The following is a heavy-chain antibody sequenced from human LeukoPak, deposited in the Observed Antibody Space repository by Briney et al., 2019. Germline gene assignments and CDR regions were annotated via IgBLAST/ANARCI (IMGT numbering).Heavy chain of an antibody. CDR1: GYSISSGYY. V-gene: IGHV4-38-2*02. J-gene: IGHJ4*02. CDR3: ARVSLILDYGSGSKEGGLSIFDY. CDR2: IYHSGST. D-gene: IGHD3-10*01. Sequence: SETLSLTCTVSGYSISSGYYWGWIRQPPGKGLEWIGSIYHSGSTYYNPSLKSRVTISVDTSKNQFSLKLSSVTAADTAVYYCARVSLILDYGSGSKEGGLSIFDYWGQGTLVTVSS.